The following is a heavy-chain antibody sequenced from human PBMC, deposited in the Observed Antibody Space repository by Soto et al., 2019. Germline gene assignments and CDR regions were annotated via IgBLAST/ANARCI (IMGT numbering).Heavy chain of an antibody. D-gene: IGHD3-3*01. Sequence: EVQLVESGGGLVKPGGSLRLSCVASGFTFSNAWMNWVRQGPGKGLEWVGRIKSKTDGGTTDYAAPVKGRFTISRDDSKNTLYLQMNSLKTEDTAVYYCTTDGMGPTIFGVVISDAFDIWGQGTMVTVSS. CDR3: TTDGMGPTIFGVVISDAFDI. CDR2: IKSKTDGGTT. J-gene: IGHJ3*02. CDR1: GFTFSNAW. V-gene: IGHV3-15*07.